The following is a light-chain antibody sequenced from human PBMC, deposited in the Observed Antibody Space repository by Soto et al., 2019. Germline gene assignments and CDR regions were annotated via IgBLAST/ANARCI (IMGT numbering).Light chain of an antibody. Sequence: EIELTQSPGSLSLSPGERATLSCRARQSVNSNPLAWYQQKPGQPPRLLLYGASSRATGIPDRFSGSGSGTDFTLTISRLEPEDFAVYYCQHYGSSSITFGQGTRLEIK. V-gene: IGKV3-20*01. CDR3: QHYGSSSIT. CDR1: QSVNSNP. J-gene: IGKJ5*01. CDR2: GAS.